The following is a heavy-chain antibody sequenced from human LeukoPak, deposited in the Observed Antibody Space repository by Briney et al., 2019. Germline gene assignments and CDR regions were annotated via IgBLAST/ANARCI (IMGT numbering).Heavy chain of an antibody. CDR2: IDTDVRKT. Sequence: GGSLRLSCAASGFTVSMYWMHWVRQAPGKGLVWVSRIDTDVRKTDYADSVKGRFTISRDNAKNTLYLQMNSLRAVDTAVYYCARGLLGIDYWGQGTLVTVSS. V-gene: IGHV3-74*01. CDR1: GFTVSMYW. J-gene: IGHJ4*02. CDR3: ARGLLGIDY. D-gene: IGHD2-8*02.